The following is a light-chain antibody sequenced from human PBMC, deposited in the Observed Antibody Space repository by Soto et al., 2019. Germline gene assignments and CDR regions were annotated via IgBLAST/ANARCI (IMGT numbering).Light chain of an antibody. V-gene: IGKV3-20*01. CDR2: ATS. J-gene: IGKJ1*01. CDR3: QQYKSYSRT. CDR1: QSVDSTY. Sequence: EIVLTQSPGTLSLTPGERATLSCRASQSVDSTYLAWYQQKPDQSPRLLIYATSTRAAGIPDRFSGSGSGTDFTLTIYRLEPEDFATYYCQQYKSYSRTFGQGTKVDIK.